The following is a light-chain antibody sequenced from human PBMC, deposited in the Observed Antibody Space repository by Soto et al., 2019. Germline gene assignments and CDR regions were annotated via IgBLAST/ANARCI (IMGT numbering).Light chain of an antibody. V-gene: IGLV1-40*01. J-gene: IGLJ1*01. Sequence: QSVLTQPPSVSGAPGQRVTISCTGSSSNIGAGYDVHWYQLIPGTAPKLLIFGNSNRPSGVPDRFSGSTSGASASLAITGLRTGDEADYYCQYCGISLGGLFVFGPGTKVTVL. CDR2: GNS. CDR1: SSNIGAGYD. CDR3: QYCGISLGGLFV.